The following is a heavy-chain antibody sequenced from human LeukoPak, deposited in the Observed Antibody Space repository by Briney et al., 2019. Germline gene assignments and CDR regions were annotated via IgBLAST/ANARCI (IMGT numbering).Heavy chain of an antibody. D-gene: IGHD3-10*01. CDR2: IGAGDKYT. Sequence: GGSLRLSCAASGFTLRNYAMSWVRQAPGKGLEWVSSIGAGDKYTYHIDSVKGRFTITRDNSKNTLYLQMNSLRAEDTAVYYCAKDPWFGEFPDYWGQGTPVTVSS. CDR3: AKDPWFGEFPDY. CDR1: GFTLRNYA. V-gene: IGHV3-23*01. J-gene: IGHJ4*02.